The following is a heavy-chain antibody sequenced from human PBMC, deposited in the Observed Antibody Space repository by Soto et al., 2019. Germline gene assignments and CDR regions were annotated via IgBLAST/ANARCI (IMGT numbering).Heavy chain of an antibody. Sequence: GGSLRLSCAASGFTVSSNYMSWVRQAPGKGLEWVSVIYSGGSTYYADSVKGRFTISRDNSKNTLYLKMNSLRAEDTAVYYCARDAPYGEGQDYFDYWGQGTLVTVSS. CDR1: GFTVSSNY. J-gene: IGHJ4*02. D-gene: IGHD4-17*01. CDR3: ARDAPYGEGQDYFDY. CDR2: IYSGGST. V-gene: IGHV3-66*01.